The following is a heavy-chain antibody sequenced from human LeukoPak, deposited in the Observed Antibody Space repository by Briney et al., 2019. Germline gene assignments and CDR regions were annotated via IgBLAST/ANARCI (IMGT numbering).Heavy chain of an antibody. Sequence: PGGTLRLSCAASGFTFSNYAMSWVRQAPGKGQEWVSTNNGGWGSTYHPDSMKGRYTLPRDTSKNTLYLQMNSLRAEDTAVYHCARAYTSGWLYYFENWGQGTLVTVSS. CDR3: ARAYTSGWLYYFEN. CDR2: NNGGWGST. V-gene: IGHV3-23*01. D-gene: IGHD6-19*01. J-gene: IGHJ4*02. CDR1: GFTFSNYA.